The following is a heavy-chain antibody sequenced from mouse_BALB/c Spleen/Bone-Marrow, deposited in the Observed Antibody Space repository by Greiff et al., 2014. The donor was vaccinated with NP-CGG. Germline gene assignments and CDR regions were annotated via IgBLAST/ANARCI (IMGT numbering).Heavy chain of an antibody. CDR3: ARNFYGSSYFDY. CDR1: GYTFTAYA. D-gene: IGHD1-1*01. CDR2: ISTYSGNT. V-gene: IGHV1-67*01. Sequence: VQLQQSGPELVRPGVSVKLSCKGSGYTFTAYAMHWVKQSHAKSLEWIGLISTYSGNTHYDQNFKGKATMTVDKSSSTAYMELARLTSEDSAIYYCARNFYGSSYFDYWGQGTTHTVSS. J-gene: IGHJ2*01.